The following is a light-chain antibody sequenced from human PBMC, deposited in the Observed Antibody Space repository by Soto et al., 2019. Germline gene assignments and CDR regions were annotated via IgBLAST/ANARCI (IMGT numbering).Light chain of an antibody. CDR2: DAS. Sequence: EVVLTQSPATLSLSPGERATLSCRASQSVSSHLTWYQQKPGQAPRLLIYDASNRATGIPGRFSGSGSGTDFTLAISSREPEDFAVYYSQQRSNGPAYTFGQGTRLDVK. CDR3: QQRSNGPAYT. V-gene: IGKV3-11*01. CDR1: QSVSSH. J-gene: IGKJ2*01.